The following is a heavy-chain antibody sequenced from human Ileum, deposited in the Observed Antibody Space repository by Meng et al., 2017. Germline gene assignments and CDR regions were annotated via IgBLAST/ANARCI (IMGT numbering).Heavy chain of an antibody. V-gene: IGHV4-30-4*01. D-gene: IGHD3-10*01. Sequence: QVQLQESGPGLVKPAQTLSLTCSGAGGSFSSDNYYWTWIRQTPGKGLEWIGLTYYNGSPFYNPSLRSRVTISVDTSKDQFSLKLTSVTAADTAVYYCARERRHYYGSGSFDYWGQGILVTVSS. CDR1: GGSFSSDNYY. CDR3: ARERRHYYGSGSFDY. J-gene: IGHJ4*02. CDR2: TYYNGSP.